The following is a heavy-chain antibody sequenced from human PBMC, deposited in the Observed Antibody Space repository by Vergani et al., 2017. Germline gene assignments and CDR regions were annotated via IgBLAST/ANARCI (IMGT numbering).Heavy chain of an antibody. CDR2: IRSKAYGGTT. V-gene: IGHV3-49*05. J-gene: IGHJ4*02. Sequence: EVQLLESGGGLVKPGRSLRLSCTASGFTFGDYAMSWFRQAPGKGLEWVGFIRSKAYGGTTEYAASVKGRFTISRDDSKSIAYLQMNSLKTEDTAVYYCTRRGRYCSGGSCYRYFDYWGQGTLVTVSS. CDR1: GFTFGDYA. CDR3: TRRGRYCSGGSCYRYFDY. D-gene: IGHD2-15*01.